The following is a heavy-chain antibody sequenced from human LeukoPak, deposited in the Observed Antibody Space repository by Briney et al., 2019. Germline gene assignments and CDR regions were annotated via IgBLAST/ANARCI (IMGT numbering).Heavy chain of an antibody. CDR3: ALFSSGSDY. V-gene: IGHV4-34*01. CDR1: GGSLSNYY. D-gene: IGHD3-3*01. Sequence: SETLSLTCAVYGGSLSNYYWNWIRQPPGKGLEWIGEINHSGSTKYNLSLKSRVTISIDTSKKQFSLKLNSVTAADTPVYYCALFSSGSDYWGQGTLVTVSS. J-gene: IGHJ4*02. CDR2: INHSGST.